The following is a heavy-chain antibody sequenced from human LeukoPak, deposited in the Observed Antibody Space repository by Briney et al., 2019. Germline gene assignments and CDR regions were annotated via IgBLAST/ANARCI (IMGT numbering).Heavy chain of an antibody. D-gene: IGHD6-13*01. CDR2: IYPGDSDT. Sequence: GESLKISCKGSGYNFISYWIGWVRQMPGKGLDWMGIIYPGDSDTRYSPSLQGQVTISADKPISTACLQWRSLKASDSAMYYCARRIAGSGVDYWGQGTLVTVSS. V-gene: IGHV5-51*01. CDR1: GYNFISYW. CDR3: ARRIAGSGVDY. J-gene: IGHJ4*02.